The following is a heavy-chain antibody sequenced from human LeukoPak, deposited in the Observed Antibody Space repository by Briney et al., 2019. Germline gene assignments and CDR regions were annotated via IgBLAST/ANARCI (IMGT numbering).Heavy chain of an antibody. J-gene: IGHJ4*02. CDR3: ARAGSHWRYVY. Sequence: GGSLRLSCAASGFTFRGFSMSWVRQSPTKGLEWVANIKQDGSERYYVDSVKGRFTISRDNAKNSLSLQMNNLRVEDTAVYYCARAGSHWRYVYWGQGTVVTVSS. CDR1: GFTFRGFS. V-gene: IGHV3-7*01. D-gene: IGHD3-10*01. CDR2: IKQDGSER.